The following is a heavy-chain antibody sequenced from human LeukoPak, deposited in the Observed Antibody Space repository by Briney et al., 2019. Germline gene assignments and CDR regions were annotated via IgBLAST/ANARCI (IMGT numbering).Heavy chain of an antibody. Sequence: ASVKVSCKASGYAFTSYAMHWVRQAPGQRLEWMGWINAGNGNTKYSQKLQGRVTMTADTSTSATYMELRSLRSDDTAVYYCARGGPPGASGSYSDYWGQGTLVSVSS. D-gene: IGHD1-26*01. CDR1: GYAFTSYA. CDR2: INAGNGNT. J-gene: IGHJ4*02. CDR3: ARGGPPGASGSYSDY. V-gene: IGHV1-3*01.